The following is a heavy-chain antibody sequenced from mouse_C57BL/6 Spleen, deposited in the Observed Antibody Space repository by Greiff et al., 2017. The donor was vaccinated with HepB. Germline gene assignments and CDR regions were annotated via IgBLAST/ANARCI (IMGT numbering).Heavy chain of an antibody. D-gene: IGHD1-1*01. CDR2: INPNNGGT. CDR3: ARDTDYYGSSWRFAY. CDR1: GYTFTDYY. V-gene: IGHV1-26*01. J-gene: IGHJ3*01. Sequence: EVQLQQSGPELVKPGASVKISCKASGYTFTDYYMNWVKQSHGKSLEWIGDINPNNGGTSYNQKFKGKATLTVDKSSSTAYMELRSLTSAASAVYYCARDTDYYGSSWRFAYWGQGTLVTVSA.